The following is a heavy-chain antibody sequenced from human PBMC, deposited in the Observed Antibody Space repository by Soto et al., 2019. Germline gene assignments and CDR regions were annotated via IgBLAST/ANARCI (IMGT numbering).Heavy chain of an antibody. CDR2: IIPILGIA. Sequence: GASVKVSCKASGGTFSSYTISWVRQAPGQGLEWMGRIIPILGIANYAQKFQGRVTITADKSTSTAYMELSSLRSEDTAVYYCARHLRTGGPPQGDAFAIWGQGTMVTVSS. CDR3: ARHLRTGGPPQGDAFAI. CDR1: GGTFSSYT. J-gene: IGHJ3*02. D-gene: IGHD2-8*02. V-gene: IGHV1-69*02.